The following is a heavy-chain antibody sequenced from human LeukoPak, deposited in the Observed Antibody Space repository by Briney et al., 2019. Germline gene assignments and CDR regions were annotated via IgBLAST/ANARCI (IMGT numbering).Heavy chain of an antibody. Sequence: GGSLRLSCAASGFTFSSYGMHWVRQAPGKGLEWVAYIQYDGSNEQYAHSVKGRFRISRDSSKDILYLQMNSLRAEDTAVYYCAKDRCSNGIGCYYYYMDVWGKGTTVTISS. J-gene: IGHJ6*03. CDR2: IQYDGSNE. CDR3: AKDRCSNGIGCYYYYMDV. CDR1: GFTFSSYG. D-gene: IGHD2-8*01. V-gene: IGHV3-30*02.